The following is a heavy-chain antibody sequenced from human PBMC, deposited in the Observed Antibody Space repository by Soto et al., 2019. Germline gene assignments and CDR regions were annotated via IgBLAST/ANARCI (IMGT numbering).Heavy chain of an antibody. Sequence: QVQLVQSGAEVKKPGSSVKVSCKASGGTFSSYAISWVRQAPGQGLEWMGGIIPISETTNYAQKFQGRVTITADESKSTAYMEVSSLSSEDTAVYYCARSQGSSTSLEIYYYYYYGLEVWRQRTTVTVP. CDR2: IIPISETT. CDR1: GGTFSSYA. J-gene: IGHJ6*02. CDR3: ARSQGSSTSLEIYYYYYYGLEV. V-gene: IGHV1-69*01. D-gene: IGHD2-2*01.